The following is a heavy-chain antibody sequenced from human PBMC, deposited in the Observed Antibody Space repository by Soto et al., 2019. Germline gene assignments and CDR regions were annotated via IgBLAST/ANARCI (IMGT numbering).Heavy chain of an antibody. CDR1: GFTFINYA. D-gene: IGHD2-2*01. CDR2: ISGGGDAT. V-gene: IGHV3-23*01. CDR3: ARKILGSTSRPNYWYFDL. Sequence: EVQLLESGGGLVQPGGSLRLSCAGSGFTFINYAMNWVRQAPGKGLERVSSISGGGDATFFADSVRGRFTISRDNSKNTVTLQMNSLGVDDTAVYYCARKILGSTSRPNYWYFDLWGRGTLVTVSS. J-gene: IGHJ2*01.